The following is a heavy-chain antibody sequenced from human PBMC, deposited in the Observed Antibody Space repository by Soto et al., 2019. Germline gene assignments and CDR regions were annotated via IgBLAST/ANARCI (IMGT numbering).Heavy chain of an antibody. CDR1: GGSFSGYY. CDR2: INHSGST. CDR3: ARGYDSSGYNWFDP. J-gene: IGHJ5*02. D-gene: IGHD3-22*01. V-gene: IGHV4-34*01. Sequence: SETLSLTCAVYGGSFSGYYWSWIRQPPGKGLEWIGEINHSGSTNYNPSLKSRVTISVDTSKNQFSLKMSSVTAADTAVYYCARGYDSSGYNWFDPWGQGTLVTVS.